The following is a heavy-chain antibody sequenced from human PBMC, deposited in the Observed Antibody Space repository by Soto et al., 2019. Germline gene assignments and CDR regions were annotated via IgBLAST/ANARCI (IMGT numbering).Heavy chain of an antibody. J-gene: IGHJ6*02. Sequence: GASVKVSCKASGYTFTSYYMHWVRQAPGQGLDWMVIINPSGGSTSYAQKFQGRVTMTRDTSTSTVYMELSSLRSEDTAVYYCARAPPLERWLRVYGMDVWGQGTTVTVSS. D-gene: IGHD5-12*01. CDR2: INPSGGST. CDR1: GYTFTSYY. V-gene: IGHV1-46*01. CDR3: ARAPPLERWLRVYGMDV.